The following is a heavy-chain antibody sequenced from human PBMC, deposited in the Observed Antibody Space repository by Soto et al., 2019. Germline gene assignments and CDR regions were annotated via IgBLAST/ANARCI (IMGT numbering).Heavy chain of an antibody. Sequence: QVQLVESGGGVVQPGRSLRLSCATSGFTLSSYAMHWVRQAPGKGLEWVAVISYDGSNKYYADSVKGRFTISRDNSKNTLYLQMNSLRADDTAVYYCARDRAKYSSGWYDSSDYWGQGTMVTVSS. D-gene: IGHD6-19*01. CDR3: ARDRAKYSSGWYDSSDY. CDR2: ISYDGSNK. J-gene: IGHJ4*02. V-gene: IGHV3-30-3*01. CDR1: GFTLSSYA.